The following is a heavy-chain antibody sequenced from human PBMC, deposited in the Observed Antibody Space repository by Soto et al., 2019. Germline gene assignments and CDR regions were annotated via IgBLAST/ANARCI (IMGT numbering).Heavy chain of an antibody. D-gene: IGHD2-2*01. Sequence: QVQLQESGPGLMKPSETLSLSCTVSGGSLSGYYWSWIRQPAGKRLEFIGLIYTSGSTSYNPSLKSRVTLSKDTSENQFFLRLNSMTPAYTAVHYCARGSDAYGFDIWGQGTRVTVAS. CDR2: IYTSGST. CDR3: ARGSDAYGFDI. CDR1: GGSLSGYY. V-gene: IGHV4-4*07. J-gene: IGHJ3*02.